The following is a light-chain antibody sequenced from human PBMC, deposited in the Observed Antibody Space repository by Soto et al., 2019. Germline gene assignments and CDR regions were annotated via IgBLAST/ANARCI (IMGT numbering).Light chain of an antibody. V-gene: IGLV2-8*01. J-gene: IGLJ2*01. CDR2: EVS. Sequence: ALTQPPSASGSPGQSVTISCTGTSSDVGGYNYVSWYQQHPGKAPKLMIYEVSKRPSGVPDRFSGSKSGNTASLTVSGLQAEVEADYSCTSYAGSNNFVVFGGGTKVTVL. CDR3: TSYAGSNNFVV. CDR1: SSDVGGYNY.